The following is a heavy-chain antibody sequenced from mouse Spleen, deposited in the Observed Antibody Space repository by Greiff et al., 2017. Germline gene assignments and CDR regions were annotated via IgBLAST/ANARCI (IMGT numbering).Heavy chain of an antibody. V-gene: IGHV1-50*01. Sequence: VQLQQPGAELVKPGASVKLSCKASGYTFTSYWMQWVKQRPGQGLEWIGEIDPSDSYTNYNQKFKGKATLTVDTSSSTAYMQLSSLTSEDSAVYYCARLGSVDYWGQGTTLTVSS. D-gene: IGHD3-1*01. CDR2: IDPSDSYT. CDR1: GYTFTSYW. CDR3: ARLGSVDY. J-gene: IGHJ2*01.